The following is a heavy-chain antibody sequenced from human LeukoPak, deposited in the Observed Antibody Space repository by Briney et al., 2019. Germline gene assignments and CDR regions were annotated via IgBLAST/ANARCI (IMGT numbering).Heavy chain of an antibody. J-gene: IGHJ4*02. CDR2: INHSGST. CDR3: ARGWYSSGWFHKQRLFDY. V-gene: IGHV4-34*01. Sequence: SETLSLTCAVYGGSFSGYYWSWIRQPPGKGLEWIGDINHSGSTNYNPSLKSRVTISVDTSKNQFSLKLSSVTAADTAVYYCARGWYSSGWFHKQRLFDYWGQGTLVTVSS. CDR1: GGSFSGYY. D-gene: IGHD6-19*01.